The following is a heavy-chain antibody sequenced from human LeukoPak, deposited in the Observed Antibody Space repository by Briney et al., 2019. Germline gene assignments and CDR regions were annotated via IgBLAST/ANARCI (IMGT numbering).Heavy chain of an antibody. CDR2: ISYDGSNK. CDR3: AREDYEMGYAFDI. J-gene: IGHJ3*02. Sequence: PGRSLRLSCAASGFTFSSYAMHWVRQAPGKGLEWVAVISYDGSNKYYADSVKGRFTISRDNSKNTLYLQMNSLRAEDTAVYYCAREDYEMGYAFDIWGQGTMATVSS. CDR1: GFTFSSYA. V-gene: IGHV3-30-3*01. D-gene: IGHD4-17*01.